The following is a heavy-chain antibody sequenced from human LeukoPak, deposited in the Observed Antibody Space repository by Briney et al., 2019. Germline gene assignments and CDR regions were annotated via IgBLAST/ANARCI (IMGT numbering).Heavy chain of an antibody. V-gene: IGHV3-23*01. Sequence: PGGSLRLSCAASGFTFSSYAMSWVRQAPGKGLEWVSAISGSGGSTYYADSVKGRFTISRDNSKNTLYLQMNSLRAEDTAVYYCAKETYYYDSSGYYSREFDYWGQGTLVTVSS. CDR2: ISGSGGST. J-gene: IGHJ4*02. CDR3: AKETYYYDSSGYYSREFDY. CDR1: GFTFSSYA. D-gene: IGHD3-22*01.